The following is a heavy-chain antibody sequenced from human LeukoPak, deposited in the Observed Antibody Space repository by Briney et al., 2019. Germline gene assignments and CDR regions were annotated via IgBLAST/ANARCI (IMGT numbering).Heavy chain of an antibody. J-gene: IGHJ4*02. CDR2: INPDGTEK. CDR1: GFTFSNHW. CDR3: VRDDRGIAVGSRDH. V-gene: IGHV3-7*03. D-gene: IGHD6-19*01. Sequence: SGGTLRLSCAASGFTFSNHWMIWVRQAPGKGLGGVATINPDGTEKPYVDSVKGRFTISRDNGKNSLYLQMSSLRAEDTAVYYCVRDDRGIAVGSRDHGAQGSLVTVSS.